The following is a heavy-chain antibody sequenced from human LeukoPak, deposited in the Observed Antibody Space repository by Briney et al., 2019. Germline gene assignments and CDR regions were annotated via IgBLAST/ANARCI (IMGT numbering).Heavy chain of an antibody. CDR1: GYTFTGYY. CDR2: INPNSGGT. Sequence: ASVKVSCKASGYTFTGYYMHWVRQAPVQGLQWMGRINPNSGGTNYAQKFQGRVTMTRDTSISTAYMELSRLRSDDTAVYYCVRLGELSPRYYYYGMDVWGQGTTVTVSS. CDR3: VRLGELSPRYYYYGMDV. V-gene: IGHV1-2*06. J-gene: IGHJ6*02. D-gene: IGHD3-16*02.